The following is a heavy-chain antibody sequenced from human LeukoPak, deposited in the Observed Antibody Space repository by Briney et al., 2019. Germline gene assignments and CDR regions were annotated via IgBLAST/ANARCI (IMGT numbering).Heavy chain of an antibody. V-gene: IGHV4-59*01. D-gene: IGHD3-10*01. Sequence: SETLSLTCTVSGGSMNRYYWIWIRQPPGKRLECIGYIYSSGITDYNPSLKSRVTISLDTSKNQFSLTLSSVTAADTAVYYCARARGFGSGFDPWGRGTPVTVSS. J-gene: IGHJ5*02. CDR1: GGSMNRYY. CDR3: ARARGFGSGFDP. CDR2: IYSSGIT.